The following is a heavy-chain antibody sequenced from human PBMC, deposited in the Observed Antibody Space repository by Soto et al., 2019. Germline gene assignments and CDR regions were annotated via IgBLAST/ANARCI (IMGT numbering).Heavy chain of an antibody. Sequence: SETLSLTCTVSGGSISSGGYYWSWIRQHPGKDLEWIGYIYYSGSTYYNPSLKSRVTISVDTSKNQFSLKLSSVTAADTAVYYCASAMGRDGYNFGWGQGTLVTVSS. CDR1: GGSISSGGYY. CDR2: IYYSGST. CDR3: ASAMGRDGYNFG. V-gene: IGHV4-31*03. D-gene: IGHD5-12*01. J-gene: IGHJ4*02.